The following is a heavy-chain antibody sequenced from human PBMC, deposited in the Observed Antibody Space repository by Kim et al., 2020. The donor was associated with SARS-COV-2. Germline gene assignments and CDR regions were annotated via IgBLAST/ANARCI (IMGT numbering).Heavy chain of an antibody. CDR1: GYMFTNYG. CDR3: ARGDYGKVSVDY. J-gene: IGHJ4*02. V-gene: IGHV1-18*04. Sequence: ASVKVSCKASGYMFTNYGFSWVRQAPGQGLEWMGWIGTRNDNTKYGQKVQGRVIMTTDTSTNTAYMELLSLRSDDTAMYYCARGDYGKVSVDYWGQGTLVIVSS. D-gene: IGHD3-10*01. CDR2: IGTRNDNT.